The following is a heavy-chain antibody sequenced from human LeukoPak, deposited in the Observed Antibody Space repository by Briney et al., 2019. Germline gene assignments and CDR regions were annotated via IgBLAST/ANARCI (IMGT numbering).Heavy chain of an antibody. Sequence: SGPTLVNPTQTLTLTCTFSGFSLTTSGVGVGWIRQPPGKALEWLALIYWNDDKRYSPSLKSRLTITKDTSKNQVVLTVTNMDPVDTGTCYCTYSPSSWPVNDWGQGTLVTVSS. CDR2: IYWNDDK. CDR1: GFSLTTSGVG. D-gene: IGHD6-13*01. CDR3: TYSPSSWPVND. J-gene: IGHJ4*02. V-gene: IGHV2-5*01.